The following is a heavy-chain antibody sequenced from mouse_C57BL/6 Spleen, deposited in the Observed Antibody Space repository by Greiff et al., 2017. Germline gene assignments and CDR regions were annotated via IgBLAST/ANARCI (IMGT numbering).Heavy chain of an antibody. V-gene: IGHV1-15*01. CDR2: IDPETGGT. CDR3: TRGGYQRDYYAMDY. D-gene: IGHD2-14*01. Sequence: QVQLQQSGAELVRPGASVTLSCKASGYTFTDYEMHWVKQTPVHGLEWIGAIDPETGGTAYNQKFKGKAILTADKSSSTAYMELRSLTSEDSAVYYCTRGGYQRDYYAMDYWGQGTSVTVSS. CDR1: GYTFTDYE. J-gene: IGHJ4*01.